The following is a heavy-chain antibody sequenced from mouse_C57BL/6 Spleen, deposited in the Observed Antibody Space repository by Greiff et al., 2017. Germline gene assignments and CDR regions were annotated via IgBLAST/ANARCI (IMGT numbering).Heavy chain of an antibody. CDR1: GFTFSSYG. CDR2: ISSGGSYT. J-gene: IGHJ4*01. CDR3: ARHDSNYVDYAMDY. Sequence: EVQLVESGGDLVKPGGSLKLSCAASGFTFSSYGMSWVRQTPDKRLEWVATISSGGSYTYYPDSVKGRFTISRANAKNTLYLQMSSLKSEDTAMYYCARHDSNYVDYAMDYWGQGTSVTVSS. D-gene: IGHD2-5*01. V-gene: IGHV5-6*01.